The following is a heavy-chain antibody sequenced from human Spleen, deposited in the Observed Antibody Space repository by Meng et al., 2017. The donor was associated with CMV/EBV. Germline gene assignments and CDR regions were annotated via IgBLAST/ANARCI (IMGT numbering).Heavy chain of an antibody. J-gene: IGHJ6*02. CDR2: ISSSSSYI. Sequence: GESLKISCAASGFTFSSYSMNWVRQAPGKGLEWVSSISSSSSYIYYADSVKGRFTISRDNAKKSLYLQMNSLRAEDTAVYYCVRDSSTWDYHYYGMDVWGQGTTVTVSS. D-gene: IGHD6-13*01. V-gene: IGHV3-21*04. CDR1: GFTFSSYS. CDR3: VRDSSTWDYHYYGMDV.